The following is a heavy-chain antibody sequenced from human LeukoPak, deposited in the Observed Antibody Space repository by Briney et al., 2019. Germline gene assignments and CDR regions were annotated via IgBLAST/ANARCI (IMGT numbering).Heavy chain of an antibody. CDR2: IYYSGST. Sequence: SETLSLTCTVSGGSISSGGYYWSWIRQHPGKGLEWIGYIYYSGSTYYNPSLKSRVTISVDTSKNQFSLKLSSVTAADTAVYYCARRRWAYCGGDCYSGFDYWGQGTLVTVSS. CDR1: GGSISSGGYY. V-gene: IGHV4-31*03. D-gene: IGHD2-21*02. J-gene: IGHJ4*02. CDR3: ARRRWAYCGGDCYSGFDY.